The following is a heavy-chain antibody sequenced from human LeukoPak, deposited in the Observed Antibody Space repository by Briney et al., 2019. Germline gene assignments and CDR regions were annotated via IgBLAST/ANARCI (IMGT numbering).Heavy chain of an antibody. CDR2: ITPGGGT. CDR3: ARDRYGDGFGHFDY. Sequence: ASVKVSCKASGYTFTYYAMHSVRQAPGQGLQWMGWITPGGGTNYPQKFQGRVAITWDTSITTAYMDLSRLTSDDTAVYYCARDRYGDGFGHFDYWGQGALVTVSS. D-gene: IGHD5-24*01. V-gene: IGHV1-2*02. J-gene: IGHJ4*02. CDR1: GYTFTYYA.